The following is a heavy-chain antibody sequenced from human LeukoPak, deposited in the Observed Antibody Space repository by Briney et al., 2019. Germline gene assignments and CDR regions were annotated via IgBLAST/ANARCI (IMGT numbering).Heavy chain of an antibody. D-gene: IGHD2-15*01. CDR2: IYWHDER. J-gene: IGHJ4*02. CDR1: GFSLTTEQEA. V-gene: IGHV2-5*01. CDR3: AHRRGGYFDY. Sequence: SGPTLVNPTQTLTLTCSFSGFSLTTEQEAVGWIRQPPGKALEWVALIYWHDERRYSPSLKSRLTITKDTSKNQVVLTMTDMDPVDTATYYCAHRRGGYFDYWGQGTLVTVFS.